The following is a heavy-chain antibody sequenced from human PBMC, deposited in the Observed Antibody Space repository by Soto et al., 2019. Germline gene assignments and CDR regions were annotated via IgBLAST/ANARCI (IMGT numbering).Heavy chain of an antibody. Sequence: EVQLVESGGGLVKPGGSLRLSCAASGFTFSSYSMNWVRQAPGKGLEWVSSISSSSSYIYYADSVKGRFTISRDNAKNALYLQMNSLRAEDTAVYYCALWVYSGSPPFDYWGQGTLVTVSS. CDR2: ISSSSSYI. CDR3: ALWVYSGSPPFDY. J-gene: IGHJ4*02. CDR1: GFTFSSYS. V-gene: IGHV3-21*01. D-gene: IGHD1-26*01.